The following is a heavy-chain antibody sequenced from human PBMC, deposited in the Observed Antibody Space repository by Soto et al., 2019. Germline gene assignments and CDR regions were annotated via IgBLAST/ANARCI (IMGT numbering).Heavy chain of an antibody. J-gene: IGHJ4*02. CDR2: IYYSGST. D-gene: IGHD3-3*01. Sequence: SETLSLTCTVSGGSISSGDYYWSRIRQPPGKGLEWIGYIYYSGSTYYNPSLKSRVTISVDTSKNQFSLKLSSVTAADTAVYYCASHTYYDFWSGYKYYFDYWGQGTLVTVPQ. CDR3: ASHTYYDFWSGYKYYFDY. CDR1: GGSISSGDYY. V-gene: IGHV4-30-4*01.